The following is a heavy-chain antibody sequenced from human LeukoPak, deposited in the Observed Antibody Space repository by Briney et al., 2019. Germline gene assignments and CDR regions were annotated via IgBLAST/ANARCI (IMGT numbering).Heavy chain of an antibody. CDR2: IYYSGST. V-gene: IGHV4-59*12. J-gene: IGHJ4*02. CDR3: ARPYSTGWFRWGHYFDY. Sequence: SETLSLTCTVSGGSISSYYWSWIRQPPGKGLEWIGYIYYSGSTNYNPSLKSRVTMSVDTSKNQFSLKLSSVTAADTAVYYCARPYSTGWFRWGHYFDYWGQGTLVTVSS. CDR1: GGSISSYY. D-gene: IGHD6-19*01.